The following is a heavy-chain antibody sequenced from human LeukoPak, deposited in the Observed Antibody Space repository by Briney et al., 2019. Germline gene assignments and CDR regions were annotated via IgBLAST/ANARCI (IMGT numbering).Heavy chain of an antibody. V-gene: IGHV3-21*01. D-gene: IGHD6-13*01. CDR1: GFTLSSNS. Sequence: GGSLRLPCAASGFTLSSNSMTWGGQGPGKGLEGVSSISRSSSYIYYAASVKGRFTISRDNANNSVELQTNSLRAEDTAVYYCARTAIAAAGTALGYWGQGTLVTVSS. CDR3: ARTAIAAAGTALGY. CDR2: ISRSSSYI. J-gene: IGHJ4*02.